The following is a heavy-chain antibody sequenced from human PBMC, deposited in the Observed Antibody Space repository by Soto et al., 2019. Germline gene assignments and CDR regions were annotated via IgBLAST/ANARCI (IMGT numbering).Heavy chain of an antibody. V-gene: IGHV4-39*01. CDR1: GGSISSSSYY. CDR2: IYYSGST. D-gene: IGHD3-3*01. J-gene: IGHJ4*02. CDR3: ARRDDSFPYYFDY. Sequence: SETLSLTCTVSGGSISSSSYYWGWIRQPPGKGLEWIGSIYYSGSTYYNPSLKSRVTTSVDTSKNQFSLKLSSVTAADTAVYYCARRDDSFPYYFDYWGQGTLVTVSS.